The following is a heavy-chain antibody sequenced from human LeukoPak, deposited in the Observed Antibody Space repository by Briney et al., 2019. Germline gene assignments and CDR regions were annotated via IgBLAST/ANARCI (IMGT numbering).Heavy chain of an antibody. D-gene: IGHD6-19*01. V-gene: IGHV4-61*02. Sequence: SQTLSLTCIASGGSISSGSYYWSWIRQSAGKGLEWIGRIYTSESTNYNPSLKSRVTISVDTSKNQFSLKLSSVTAADTAVYYCARDTPGIAVAGTDYWGQGTLVTVSS. CDR2: IYTSEST. J-gene: IGHJ4*02. CDR1: GGSISSGSYY. CDR3: ARDTPGIAVAGTDY.